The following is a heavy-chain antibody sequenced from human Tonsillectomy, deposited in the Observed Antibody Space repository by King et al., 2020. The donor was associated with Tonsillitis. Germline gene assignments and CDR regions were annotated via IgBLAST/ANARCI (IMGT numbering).Heavy chain of an antibody. CDR1: GFTFTGYY. D-gene: IGHD5-18*01. Sequence: VQLVESGADVKKPGASVKVSCKASGFTFTGYYIHWVRQAPGQGLEWMGWINPNSGVTNYAQRFQGRVTMTRDTSISTAYMELSRLTSDDTAMFYCARDVGGYSYGLFNYWGQGTLVTVSS. J-gene: IGHJ4*02. V-gene: IGHV1-2*02. CDR3: ARDVGGYSYGLFNY. CDR2: INPNSGVT.